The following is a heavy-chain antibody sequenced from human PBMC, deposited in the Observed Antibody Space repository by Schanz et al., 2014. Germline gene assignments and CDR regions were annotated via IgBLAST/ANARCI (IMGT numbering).Heavy chain of an antibody. J-gene: IGHJ4*02. CDR3: ARGVRIDY. D-gene: IGHD3-3*01. CDR2: IKQDGSEK. V-gene: IGHV3-7*01. Sequence: EVQLVESGGGLVQPGGSLRLSCAASGFIFSNSWMSWVRQAPGKGPEWVANIKQDGSEKYYVDSVKGRFTISRDNAKNSLYLQMNSLTAEDTAVYYCARGVRIDYWGQGTLVTVSS. CDR1: GFIFSNSW.